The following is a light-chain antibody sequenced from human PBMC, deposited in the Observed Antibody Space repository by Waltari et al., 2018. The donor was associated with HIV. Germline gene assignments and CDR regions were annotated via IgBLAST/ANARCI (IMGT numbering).Light chain of an antibody. CDR1: TSNIGSNT. CDR2: GNN. V-gene: IGLV1-44*01. CDR3: AAWDDSLNGPV. Sequence: QSVLTQPPSASGTPGQRVTISCSGSTSNIGSNTINWYQQLPGTAPKLLIYGNNQRPSGVPDRCSGSKSGTSASRAIGGLQSEDEADYSCAAWDDSLNGPVFGGGTKLTVL. J-gene: IGLJ3*02.